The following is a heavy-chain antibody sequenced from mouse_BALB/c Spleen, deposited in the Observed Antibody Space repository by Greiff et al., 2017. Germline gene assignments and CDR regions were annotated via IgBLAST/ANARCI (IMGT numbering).Heavy chain of an antibody. CDR3: ASLYDYDAMDY. J-gene: IGHJ4*01. Sequence: EVKLMESGGGLVQPGGSRKLSCAASGFTFSSFGMHWVRQAPEKGLEWVAYISSGSSTIYYADTVKGRFTISRDNPKNTLYLQMSSLKSEDTAMYYCASLYDYDAMDYWGQGTSVTVSS. V-gene: IGHV5-17*02. CDR2: ISSGSSTI. D-gene: IGHD2-3*01. CDR1: GFTFSSFG.